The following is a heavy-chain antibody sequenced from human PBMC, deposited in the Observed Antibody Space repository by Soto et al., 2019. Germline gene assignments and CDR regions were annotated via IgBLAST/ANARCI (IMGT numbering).Heavy chain of an antibody. CDR2: ISGSGGST. CDR1: GFTFSSYA. CDR3: AKVKGFQTRSTSWTFDY. V-gene: IGHV3-23*01. D-gene: IGHD2-2*01. J-gene: IGHJ4*02. Sequence: GGSLRLSCAASGFTFSSYAMSWVRQAPGKGLEWVSAISGSGGSTYYADSVKGRFTISRDNSKNTLYLQMNSLRAEDTAVYYCAKVKGFQTRSTSWTFDYWGQGTLVNVSS.